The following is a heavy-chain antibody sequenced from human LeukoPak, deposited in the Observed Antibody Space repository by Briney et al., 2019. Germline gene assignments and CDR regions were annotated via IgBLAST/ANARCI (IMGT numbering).Heavy chain of an antibody. D-gene: IGHD2-2*01. CDR1: GGSISSYY. CDR3: ARGVGPRRRNLVVPAAKTKNWFDP. Sequence: PSETLSLTCSVSGGSISSYYWSWIRQPPGKGLEWIGYIYYSGSTNYNSSLKSRVTISVDTSKNQFSLKLSSVTAADTAVYYCARGVGPRRRNLVVPAAKTKNWFDPWGQGTLVTVSS. CDR2: IYYSGST. V-gene: IGHV4-59*01. J-gene: IGHJ5*02.